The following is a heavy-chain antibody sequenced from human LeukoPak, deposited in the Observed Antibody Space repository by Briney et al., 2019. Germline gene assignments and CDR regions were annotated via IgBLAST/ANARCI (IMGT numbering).Heavy chain of an antibody. Sequence: GGSLRLSCAASGFTFSDYYVGWIRQGPGKGLEWVSYISRTGHFKKYAGSVKGRFTISRDNGEKSISLQMTSLRADDTAVYYCARSGDTGDYPLDYFFYMDVWGKGTTVSVSS. CDR3: ARSGDTGDYPLDYFFYMDV. D-gene: IGHD4-17*01. J-gene: IGHJ6*03. CDR2: ISRTGHFK. V-gene: IGHV3-11*01. CDR1: GFTFSDYY.